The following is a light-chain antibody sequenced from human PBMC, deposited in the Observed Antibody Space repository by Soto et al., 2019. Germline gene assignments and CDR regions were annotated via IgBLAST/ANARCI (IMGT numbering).Light chain of an antibody. CDR3: QQYNNWPQT. Sequence: EIVMTQSPATLSVSPGERATLSCRASQSVSSNLAWYQQKPCQAPRLLIYGASTRATGIPARFSGNGSGTEFTLTISSLQSEDFAVYYCQQYNNWPQTFGQGTKLEIK. J-gene: IGKJ2*01. CDR1: QSVSSN. CDR2: GAS. V-gene: IGKV3-15*01.